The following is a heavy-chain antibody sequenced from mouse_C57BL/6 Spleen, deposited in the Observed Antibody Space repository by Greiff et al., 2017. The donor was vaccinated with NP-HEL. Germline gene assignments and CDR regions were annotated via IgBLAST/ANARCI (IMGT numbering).Heavy chain of an antibody. J-gene: IGHJ2*01. CDR2: IYPGSGST. CDR1: GYTFTSYW. CDR3: ARAAYYSNYFDY. D-gene: IGHD2-5*01. V-gene: IGHV1-55*01. Sequence: VQLQQPGAELVKPGASVKMSCKASGYTFTSYWITWVKQRPGQGLEWIGDIYPGSGSTNYNEKFKSKAILTVDTSSSTACMQLSSLTSEDSAVYYCARAAYYSNYFDYWGQGTTLTVSS.